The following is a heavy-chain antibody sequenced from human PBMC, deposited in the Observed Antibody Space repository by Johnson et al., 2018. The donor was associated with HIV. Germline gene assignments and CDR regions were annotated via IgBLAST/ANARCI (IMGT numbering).Heavy chain of an antibody. D-gene: IGHD3-10*01. V-gene: IGHV3-9*01. CDR2: ISWNSGSI. Sequence: VQLVESGGGLVQPGRSLRLSCAASGFTFDDYAMHWVRQAPGKGLEWVSGISWNSGSIGYADSVKGRFTISRDNAKNSLYLQMNSLRAEDTALYYCAKDREYYGSGSFYAFDIWGQGTMVTVSS. J-gene: IGHJ3*02. CDR3: AKDREYYGSGSFYAFDI. CDR1: GFTFDDYA.